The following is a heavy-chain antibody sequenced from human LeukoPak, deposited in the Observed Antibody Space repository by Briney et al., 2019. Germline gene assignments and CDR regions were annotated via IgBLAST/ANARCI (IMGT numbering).Heavy chain of an antibody. CDR1: GFTFSNYA. Sequence: GGSLRLSCAASGFTFSNYAMSWVRQAPGRGLEWVSAISGSGVGTHYADSVKGRFTISRDNSKNTLYLQMNSLRAGDTAVYYYAKEYDSSGYTYWGQGTLVTVSS. D-gene: IGHD3-22*01. J-gene: IGHJ4*02. CDR2: ISGSGVGT. V-gene: IGHV3-23*01. CDR3: AKEYDSSGYTY.